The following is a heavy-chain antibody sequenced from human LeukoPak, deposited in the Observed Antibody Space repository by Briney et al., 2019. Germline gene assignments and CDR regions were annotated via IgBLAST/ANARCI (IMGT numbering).Heavy chain of an antibody. D-gene: IGHD5-24*01. CDR3: AKDGMATTDRLSG. Sequence: GGSLRLSCAASGFTFSSYAMSWVRQAPGKGLEWVSAISGSGGSTYYADSVKGRFTTSRDNSKNTLYLQMNSLRAEDTAVYYCAKDGMATTDRLSGWGQGTLVTVSS. V-gene: IGHV3-23*01. CDR2: ISGSGGST. J-gene: IGHJ4*02. CDR1: GFTFSSYA.